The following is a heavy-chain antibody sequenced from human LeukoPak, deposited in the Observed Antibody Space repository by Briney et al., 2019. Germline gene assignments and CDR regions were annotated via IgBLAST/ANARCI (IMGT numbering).Heavy chain of an antibody. CDR3: ARLVGDVTTWDC. V-gene: IGHV3-7*03. CDR1: GLTFSSYW. J-gene: IGHJ4*02. CDR2: IRQDGSEK. D-gene: IGHD1-26*01. Sequence: GGSLRLSCAASGLTFSSYWMSWVRQAPGKGLEWVANIRQDGSEKYYVDSVKGRFTISRDNAKNSLYLQMNSLRAEDTAVYYCARLVGDVTTWDCWGQGTLVTVSS.